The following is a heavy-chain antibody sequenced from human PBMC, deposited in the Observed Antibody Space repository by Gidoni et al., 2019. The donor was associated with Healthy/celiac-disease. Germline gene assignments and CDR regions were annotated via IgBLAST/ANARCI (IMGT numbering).Heavy chain of an antibody. Sequence: QVQLVQSGAEVKKPGASVKVYCQASGYTFTGYYMHWVRQAPGQGLAWMGWINTNSGGTNNAQKFQGRVTMTRDTSISTAYMELSRLRSDDTAVYYCARGYYDFWSGYSSLDYYYYGMDVWGQGTTVTVSS. CDR2: INTNSGGT. J-gene: IGHJ6*02. CDR1: GYTFTGYY. D-gene: IGHD3-3*01. V-gene: IGHV1-2*02. CDR3: ARGYYDFWSGYSSLDYYYYGMDV.